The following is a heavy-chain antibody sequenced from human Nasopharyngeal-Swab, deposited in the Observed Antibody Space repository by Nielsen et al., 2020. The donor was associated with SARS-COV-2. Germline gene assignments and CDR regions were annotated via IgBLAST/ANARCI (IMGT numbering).Heavy chain of an antibody. Sequence: GESLKISCAASGFTFSGYAMNWVRRAPGKGLEWVASITETGSYEYYPDSTKGRFTISRDNAKNSLYLQMNSLRAEDTALYYCAKGGNYYDSSGHIDYWGQGTLVTVSS. CDR1: GFTFSGYA. CDR3: AKGGNYYDSSGHIDY. V-gene: IGHV3-21*04. J-gene: IGHJ4*02. D-gene: IGHD3-22*01. CDR2: ITETGSYE.